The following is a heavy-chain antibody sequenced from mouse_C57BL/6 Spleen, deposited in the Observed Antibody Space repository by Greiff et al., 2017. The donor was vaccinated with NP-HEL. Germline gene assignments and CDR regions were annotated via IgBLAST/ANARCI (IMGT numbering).Heavy chain of an antibody. CDR1: GYTFTDYY. CDR3: ARGGGGYLDY. CDR2: INPYNGGT. D-gene: IGHD2-2*01. V-gene: IGHV1-19*01. Sequence: EVQLQQSGPVLVKPGASVKMSCKASGYTFTDYYMNWVKQSHGKSLEWIGVINPYNGGTSYNQKFKGKATLTVDKSSSTAYMELNSLTSEDSAVYYCARGGGGYLDYWGQGTTLTVSS. J-gene: IGHJ2*01.